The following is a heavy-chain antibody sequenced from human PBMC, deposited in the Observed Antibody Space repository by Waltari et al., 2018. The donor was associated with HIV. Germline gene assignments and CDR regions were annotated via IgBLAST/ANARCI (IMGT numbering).Heavy chain of an antibody. J-gene: IGHJ4*02. Sequence: QVQLVQSGAEVKKPGASVKVSCKASGYTFGGYYIHWVRPAPGQGLELIGRINPNSGDTNYAQKFQGRVTMTRDTSITTAYMELRRLRSDDRAVYYCANTRLYCTTTRCDPTDYFDYWGQGTLVTVSS. V-gene: IGHV1-2*06. CDR1: GYTFGGYY. D-gene: IGHD2-2*01. CDR3: ANTRLYCTTTRCDPTDYFDY. CDR2: INPNSGDT.